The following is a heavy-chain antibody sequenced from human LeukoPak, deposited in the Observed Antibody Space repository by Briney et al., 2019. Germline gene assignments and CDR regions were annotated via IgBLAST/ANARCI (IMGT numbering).Heavy chain of an antibody. D-gene: IGHD3-10*01. J-gene: IGHJ4*02. V-gene: IGHV1-8*01. CDR1: GYTFTTYD. CDR3: ARANYYGSGKKDLDY. CDR2: MNPNSGNT. Sequence: GASVKVSCKASGYTFTTYDINWVRHATGQGLELMAGMNPNSGNTGYAQKFQGRVTMTRNTSMSTAYMELSSLRSEDTAVYYCARANYYGSGKKDLDYWGQGTLVTVSS.